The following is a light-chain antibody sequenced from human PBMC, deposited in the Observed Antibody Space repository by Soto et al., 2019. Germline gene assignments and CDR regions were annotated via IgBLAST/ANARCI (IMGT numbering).Light chain of an antibody. CDR1: GIVDKS. J-gene: IGLJ2*01. Sequence: SYELTQPPSVSVAPGKTAYITCGGTGIVDKSVHWYHQKPGQAPVLVIYYDRDRPSAIPERFSGPNSGNTATLTISRVEDRDEADYYCQVWDRSSDHVIFGGGTKLNVL. CDR2: YDR. CDR3: QVWDRSSDHVI. V-gene: IGLV3-21*04.